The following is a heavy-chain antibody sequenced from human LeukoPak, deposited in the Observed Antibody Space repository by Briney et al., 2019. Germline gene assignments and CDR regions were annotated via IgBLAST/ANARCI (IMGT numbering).Heavy chain of an antibody. J-gene: IGHJ3*01. Sequence: SETLSLTCTVSGGSISSSSYYWGWIRQPPGKGLEWIGSIYYSGSTYYNPSLKSRVTISVDTSKNQFSLKLSSVTAADTAVYYCARAIHRGRDGYNSVWGQGTMVTVSS. CDR1: GGSISSSSYY. CDR2: IYYSGST. CDR3: ARAIHRGRDGYNSV. V-gene: IGHV4-39*07. D-gene: IGHD5-24*01.